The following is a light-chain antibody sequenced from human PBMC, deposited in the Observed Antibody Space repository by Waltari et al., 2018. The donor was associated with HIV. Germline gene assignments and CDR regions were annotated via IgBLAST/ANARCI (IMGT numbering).Light chain of an antibody. V-gene: IGKV3-20*01. CDR2: GAS. Sequence: ETVLTQSPGTLSLSPGERATLSCRASQRVSSNSLAWYQQKPGQAPRLLIYGASSRATGIPDRFSGSGSGTDFTLTNSRLEPEDFAVYYCQQYGSSPLFTFGPGTKVDIK. CDR1: QRVSSNS. J-gene: IGKJ3*01. CDR3: QQYGSSPLFT.